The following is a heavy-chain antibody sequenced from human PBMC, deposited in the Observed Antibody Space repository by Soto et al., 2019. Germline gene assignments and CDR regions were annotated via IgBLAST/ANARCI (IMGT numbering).Heavy chain of an antibody. CDR1: GYTFTSYY. Sequence: ASVKVSFKASGYTFTSYYMHWLRQAPGQGLEWMGIINPSGGSTSYAQKFQGRVTMTRDTSTSTVYMELRRLRSDDTAIYFCARGRDAASQFYSPHGMDVWGQGTTVTVSS. V-gene: IGHV1-46*01. CDR2: INPSGGST. CDR3: ARGRDAASQFYSPHGMDV. J-gene: IGHJ6*02. D-gene: IGHD2-15*01.